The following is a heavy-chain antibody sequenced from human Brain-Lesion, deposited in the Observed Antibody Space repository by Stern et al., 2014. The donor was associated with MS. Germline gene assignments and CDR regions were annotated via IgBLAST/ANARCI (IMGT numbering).Heavy chain of an antibody. Sequence: EVQLLESGGVVVKPGGSLRLSCAASGFTFDDYAMHWVRQAPGKGLEWVSLITWDGGSTSYTDSVKGRFSISRDNRKSFLYLQMNSLRPEDTALYYCAGGLGFWGRGTLVTVSS. D-gene: IGHD2-21*01. J-gene: IGHJ4*02. CDR1: GFTFDDYA. V-gene: IGHV3-43D*03. CDR3: AGGLGF. CDR2: ITWDGGST.